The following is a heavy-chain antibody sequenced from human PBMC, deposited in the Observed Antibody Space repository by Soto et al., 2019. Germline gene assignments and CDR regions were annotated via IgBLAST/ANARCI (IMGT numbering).Heavy chain of an antibody. Sequence: ASVKVSCKASGYTFTSYGISWVRQAPGQGLEWMGWISAYNGNTNYAQKLQGRVTMTTDTSTSTAYMELRSLRSDDTAAYYCARTDIVVVPAALDAFDIWGQGTMVTVSS. CDR3: ARTDIVVVPAALDAFDI. V-gene: IGHV1-18*01. CDR2: ISAYNGNT. J-gene: IGHJ3*02. D-gene: IGHD2-2*01. CDR1: GYTFTSYG.